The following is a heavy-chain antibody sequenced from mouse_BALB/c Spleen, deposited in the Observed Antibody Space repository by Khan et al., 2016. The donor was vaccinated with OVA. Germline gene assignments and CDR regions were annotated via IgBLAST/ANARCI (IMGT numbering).Heavy chain of an antibody. Sequence: EVELVESGGGLVKPGGSLKLSCAASGFAFISYDMSWVRQTPERRLEWVATISSGGSYSYYPDSVKGRFTISRDIDRKTLYLQMSSLRSEATAFYYCARPSYYGNPWFTYWGQGTLVTVSA. J-gene: IGHJ3*01. CDR2: ISSGGSYS. V-gene: IGHV5-9*02. CDR1: GFAFISYD. CDR3: ARPSYYGNPWFTY. D-gene: IGHD2-10*01.